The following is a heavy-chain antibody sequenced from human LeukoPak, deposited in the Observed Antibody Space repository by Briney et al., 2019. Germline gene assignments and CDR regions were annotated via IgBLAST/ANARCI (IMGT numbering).Heavy chain of an antibody. CDR2: IYHSGST. V-gene: IGHV4-4*02. D-gene: IGHD6-19*01. CDR3: ASYSYSSGWSSFDY. Sequence: SGTLSLTCAVSGGSISSSNWWSWVRQPPGKGLEWIGEIYHSGSTNYNLSLKSRVTISVDKSRNQFSLKLNSVTAADTAVYYCASYSYSSGWSSFDYWGQGTLVTVPS. J-gene: IGHJ4*02. CDR1: GGSISSSNW.